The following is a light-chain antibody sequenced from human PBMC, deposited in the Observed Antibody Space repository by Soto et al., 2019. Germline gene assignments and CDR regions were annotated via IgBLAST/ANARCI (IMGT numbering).Light chain of an antibody. CDR1: NIGSKS. CDR2: YDS. V-gene: IGLV3-21*04. CDR3: QVWYSSSDHPV. Sequence: VLTQPPSVSVAPGKTARITCGGNNIGSKSVHWYQQKPGQAPVLVIYYDSDRPSGIPERFSGSNSGNTATLTISRVEAGDEADYYCQVWYSSSDHPVFGGGTKLTVL. J-gene: IGLJ3*02.